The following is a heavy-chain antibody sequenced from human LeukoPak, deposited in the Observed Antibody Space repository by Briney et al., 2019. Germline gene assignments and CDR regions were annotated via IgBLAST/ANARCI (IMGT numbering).Heavy chain of an antibody. D-gene: IGHD4-17*01. J-gene: IGHJ4*02. CDR2: ISSSSSTI. Sequence: GGSLRLSCAASGFTFSSYSMNWVRQAPGKGLEWVSYISSSSSTIYYADSVKGRFTISRDNSKNTLYLLINRLRVEDTAMYYCARGSYGDFLDYWGQGTLVTVSS. CDR3: ARGSYGDFLDY. CDR1: GFTFSSYS. V-gene: IGHV3-48*01.